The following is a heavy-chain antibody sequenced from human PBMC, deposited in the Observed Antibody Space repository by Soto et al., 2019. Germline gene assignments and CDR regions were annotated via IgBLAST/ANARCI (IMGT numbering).Heavy chain of an antibody. CDR3: ARGGSSYYFGLDV. J-gene: IGHJ6*02. D-gene: IGHD6-13*01. CDR2: IYSGGNT. CDR1: GFTVTSKY. Sequence: EVQLVESGGGLVQPGGSLRLSCAASGFTVTSKYMSWVRQAPGKGLECVSVIYSGGNTYYADSVKGRFTISRHDSKNTLYRQMNSLRPDDTAVYYCARGGSSYYFGLDVWGQGTTVTVSS. V-gene: IGHV3-53*04.